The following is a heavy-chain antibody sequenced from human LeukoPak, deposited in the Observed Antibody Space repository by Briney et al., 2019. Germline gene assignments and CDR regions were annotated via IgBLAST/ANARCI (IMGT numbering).Heavy chain of an antibody. J-gene: IGHJ5*02. Sequence: SETPSLTCSVSGASIRDDYWSWIRQSPGKGLEWIGFIYDSGSTDYNPSLKSRVTISVDTSKNQFSLRLTSMTAADTAVYYCARSPPRGAWFDPWGQGKQVIVSS. D-gene: IGHD4/OR15-4a*01. V-gene: IGHV4-4*09. CDR3: ARSPPRGAWFDP. CDR2: IYDSGST. CDR1: GASIRDDY.